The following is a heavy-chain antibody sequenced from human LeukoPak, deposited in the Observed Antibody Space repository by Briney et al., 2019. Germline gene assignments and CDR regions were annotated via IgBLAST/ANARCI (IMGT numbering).Heavy chain of an antibody. D-gene: IGHD3-22*01. V-gene: IGHV1-3*01. CDR3: ARDSVYYDSSGRIRTPHRIGFDP. CDR2: INAGNGNT. CDR1: GYTFTSYA. J-gene: IGHJ5*02. Sequence: ASVKVSCKASGYTFTSYAMHWVRQAPGQRLEWMGWINAGNGNTKYSQKFQGRVTITRDTSASTAYMGLSSLRSEDTAVYYCARDSVYYDSSGRIRTPHRIGFDPWGQGTLVTVSS.